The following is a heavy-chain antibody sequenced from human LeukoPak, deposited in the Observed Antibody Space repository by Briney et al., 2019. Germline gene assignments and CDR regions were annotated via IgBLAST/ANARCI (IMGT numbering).Heavy chain of an antibody. CDR1: GYSFTRYA. V-gene: IGHV1-3*01. J-gene: IGHJ3*02. CDR2: INAGNGNT. Sequence: ASVKVSCKAFGYSFTRYAMHWVRQAPGRRLEWMGWINAGNGNTKYSQKFQGRVTITRDTSASTVYMELSSLRSEDTAVYYCARGEIVITFGSSRPGDAFNIWGQGTMVTVSS. D-gene: IGHD3-16*01. CDR3: ARGEIVITFGSSRPGDAFNI.